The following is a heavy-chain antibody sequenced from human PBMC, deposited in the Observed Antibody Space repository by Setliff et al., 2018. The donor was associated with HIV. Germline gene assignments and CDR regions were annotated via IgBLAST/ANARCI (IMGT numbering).Heavy chain of an antibody. CDR2: IRYDGSDK. V-gene: IGHV3-30*02. Sequence: GGSLRLSCAASGFTFSSYGMHWVRQAPGKGLEWLTFIRYDGSDKYYADSVKGRFTISRDNSKNTLYLQLNSLRTEDTAVYYCAKNARDYYYYYMDVWGRGTTVTVSS. CDR1: GFTFSSYG. CDR3: AKNARDYYYYYMDV. J-gene: IGHJ6*03.